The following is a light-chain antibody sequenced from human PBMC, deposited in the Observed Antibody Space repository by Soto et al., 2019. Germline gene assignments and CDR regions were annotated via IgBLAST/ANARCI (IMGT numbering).Light chain of an antibody. CDR3: QQYNNWPRT. Sequence: ELVLTQSPGSLSLSPWESATLSCRASQSISNFLAWYQQKPGQSPRLLIYDASNRATGIPARFSGSGSGTDFTLTISSLQSEDFAVYYCQQYNNWPRTFGQGTKVDIK. CDR1: QSISNF. J-gene: IGKJ1*01. V-gene: IGKV3-11*01. CDR2: DAS.